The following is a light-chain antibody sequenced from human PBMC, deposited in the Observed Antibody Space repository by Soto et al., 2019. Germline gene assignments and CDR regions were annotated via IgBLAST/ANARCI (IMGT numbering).Light chain of an antibody. CDR1: XSVXXN. V-gene: IGKV3-15*01. J-gene: IGKJ5*01. Sequence: EIVMTQSPAXLSVSPGERATLSCRASXSVXXNLAWYQQKPGQAPRLLIYGASTRATGIPARFSGSGSGTEFTLTISSLQSEDFAVYYCQQYNNWRITFGQGTRLEIK. CDR3: QQYNNWRIT. CDR2: GAS.